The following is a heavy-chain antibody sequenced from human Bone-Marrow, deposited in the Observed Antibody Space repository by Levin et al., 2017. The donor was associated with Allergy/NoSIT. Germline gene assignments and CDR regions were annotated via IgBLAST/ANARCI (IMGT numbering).Heavy chain of an antibody. Sequence: GESLKISCKASGYTFTSYYMHWVRQAPGQGLEWMGIINPSGGSTSYAQKFQGRVTMTRDTSTSTVYMELSSLRSEDTAVYYCARTLNVQPGVILPAGYYYGMDVWGQGTTVTVSS. CDR1: GYTFTSYY. D-gene: IGHD3-10*01. V-gene: IGHV1-46*01. J-gene: IGHJ6*02. CDR3: ARTLNVQPGVILPAGYYYGMDV. CDR2: INPSGGST.